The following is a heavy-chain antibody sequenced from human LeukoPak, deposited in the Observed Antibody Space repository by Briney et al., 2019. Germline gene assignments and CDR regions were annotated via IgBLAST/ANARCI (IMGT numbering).Heavy chain of an antibody. V-gene: IGHV1-2*02. J-gene: IGHJ4*02. D-gene: IGHD3-9*01. Sequence: ASVKVSCKASGYTFTGYYMHWVRQAPGRGLEWMGWINPNSGGTNYAQKFQGRVTMTRDTSISTAYMELSRLRSDDTAVYYCARGLDILTGYDYWGQGTLVTVSS. CDR2: INPNSGGT. CDR1: GYTFTGYY. CDR3: ARGLDILTGYDY.